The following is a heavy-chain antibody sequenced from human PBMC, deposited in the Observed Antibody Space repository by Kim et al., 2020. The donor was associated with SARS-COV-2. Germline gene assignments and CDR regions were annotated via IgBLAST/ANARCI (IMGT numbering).Heavy chain of an antibody. CDR1: GDTLSAYD. D-gene: IGHD1-1*01. J-gene: IGHJ4*01. CDR2: MNPRSGNT. Sequence: ASVKVSCKASGDTLSAYDINWVRQAPGQGLEWMGWMNPRSGNTGYAQTFQGSVAMTRDTSITTAYVEVSRLTSEDTAVYYCARALSTTVPHDPYYFDYWG. CDR3: ARALSTTVPHDPYYFDY. V-gene: IGHV1-8*01.